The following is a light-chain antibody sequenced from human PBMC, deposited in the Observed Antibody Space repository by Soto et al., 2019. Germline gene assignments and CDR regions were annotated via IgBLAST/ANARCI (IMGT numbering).Light chain of an antibody. CDR3: QAWDSTVV. Sequence: SYELTQPPSVSVSPGQTASITCSGDKLGDKYVCWYQQKPGQSPVLVIYQGNKRPSGIPERFSGSNSGNTATLTVSGTQAMDEGDYYCQAWDSTVVFGGGTKVTVL. J-gene: IGLJ2*01. CDR1: KLGDKY. CDR2: QGN. V-gene: IGLV3-1*01.